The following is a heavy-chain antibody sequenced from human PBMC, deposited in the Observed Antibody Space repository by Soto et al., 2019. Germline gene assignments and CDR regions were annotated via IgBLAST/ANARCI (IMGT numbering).Heavy chain of an antibody. Sequence: LRLSCAASGSTFSSYAMTWVRQAPGKGLEWVSGISGSGGSTYYADSVKGRFTISRDNSKNTMYLQMNSLRAEDTAVYYCAKGVRSYYYYGMDVWGQGTTVTVSS. CDR1: GSTFSSYA. D-gene: IGHD3-22*01. CDR2: ISGSGGST. CDR3: AKGVRSYYYYGMDV. V-gene: IGHV3-23*01. J-gene: IGHJ6*02.